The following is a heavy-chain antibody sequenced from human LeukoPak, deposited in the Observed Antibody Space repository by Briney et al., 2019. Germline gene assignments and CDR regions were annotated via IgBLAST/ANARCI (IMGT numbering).Heavy chain of an antibody. J-gene: IGHJ4*02. V-gene: IGHV3-7*01. D-gene: IGHD3-16*01. CDR1: GFTFSTYW. CDR3: ARDHLWGSDY. CDR2: IKQDGSEK. Sequence: PGGSLRLSCAASGFTFSTYWMSWVRQAPGKGLEWAANIKQDGSEKYYVDSVKGRFTISKDNAKNSLYLQMNSLRAEDTAFYYCARDHLWGSDYWGQGTLVTVSS.